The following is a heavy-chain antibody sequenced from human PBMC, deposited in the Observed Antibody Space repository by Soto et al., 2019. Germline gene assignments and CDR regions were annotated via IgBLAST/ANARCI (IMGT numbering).Heavy chain of an antibody. D-gene: IGHD6-25*01. CDR1: GFTFTAYA. Sequence: GESLKISCVASGFTFTAYAMTWVRQAPGEGLEWVSGISVGGGSTYYADSVKGRFIISRDNSKNTLYLQMNSLRAEDTAVYYCASPKELKQRSNPDYYYNGVDVWGQGTTVTVSS. V-gene: IGHV3-23*01. J-gene: IGHJ6*02. CDR3: ASPKELKQRSNPDYYYNGVDV. CDR2: ISVGGGST.